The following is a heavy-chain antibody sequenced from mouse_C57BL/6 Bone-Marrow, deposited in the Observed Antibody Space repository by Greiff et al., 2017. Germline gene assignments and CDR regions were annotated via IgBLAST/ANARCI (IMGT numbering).Heavy chain of an antibody. CDR3: ARSPYCYGSSSYYFDY. CDR2: IYPGGGYT. Sequence: QVQLQQSGAELVRPGTSVKMSCKASGYTFTNYWIGWAKQRPGHGLEWIGDIYPGGGYTNYNEKFKGKDTLTADKSSSTAYMQFSSLTSEDSAIYYCARSPYCYGSSSYYFDYWGQGTTLTVSS. V-gene: IGHV1-63*01. J-gene: IGHJ2*01. D-gene: IGHD1-1*01. CDR1: GYTFTNYW.